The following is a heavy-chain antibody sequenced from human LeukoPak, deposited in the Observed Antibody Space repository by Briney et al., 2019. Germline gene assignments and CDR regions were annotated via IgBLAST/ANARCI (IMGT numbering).Heavy chain of an antibody. V-gene: IGHV3-74*01. CDR3: ARGSSSWRNGMDV. D-gene: IGHD6-13*01. CDR1: GFTFSRYG. J-gene: IGHJ6*02. Sequence: GGSLRLSCTASGFTFSRYGMHWVRQAPGKGLVWVSRLNSDGRSTSYADPVRGRFTISRDNAKNTLYLQMNSLRAEDTAVYYCARGSSSWRNGMDVWGQGTTVTVSS. CDR2: LNSDGRST.